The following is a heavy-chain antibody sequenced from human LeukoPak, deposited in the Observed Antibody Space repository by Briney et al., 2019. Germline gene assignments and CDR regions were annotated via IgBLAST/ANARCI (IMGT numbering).Heavy chain of an antibody. D-gene: IGHD3-10*01. CDR2: INPSGGST. CDR1: GYTFTSYY. CDR3: ARGKSPTYYYGSGSYYKRPTWAFDI. Sequence: ASVKVSCKASGYTFTSYYMHWVRQAPGQGLEWMGIINPSGGSTSYAQKFQGRVTMTRDTSTSTVYMELSSLRSEDTAVYYCARGKSPTYYYGSGSYYKRPTWAFDIWGQGTMVTVSS. V-gene: IGHV1-46*01. J-gene: IGHJ3*02.